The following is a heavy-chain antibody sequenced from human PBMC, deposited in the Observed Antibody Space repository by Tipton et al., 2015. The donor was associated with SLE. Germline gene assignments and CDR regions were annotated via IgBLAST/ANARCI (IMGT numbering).Heavy chain of an antibody. CDR1: GFTFHDYA. D-gene: IGHD6-13*01. CDR2: LSWNSGTK. J-gene: IGHJ6*03. Sequence: SRRLSCAASGFTFHDYAMHWVRQAPGKGLEWVSGLSWNSGTKGYADSVKGRFTISRDNAKNSLYLQMNSLRAEDTALYYCAKGPDSSSWDYYYYMDVWGKGTTVTVSS. CDR3: AKGPDSSSWDYYYYMDV. V-gene: IGHV3-9*01.